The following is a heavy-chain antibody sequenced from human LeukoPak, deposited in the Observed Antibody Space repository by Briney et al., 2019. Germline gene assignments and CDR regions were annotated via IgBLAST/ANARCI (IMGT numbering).Heavy chain of an antibody. CDR3: ARALYYYDSSGYYYDYFDY. CDR2: IIPIFGTA. V-gene: IGHV1-69*13. J-gene: IGHJ4*02. D-gene: IGHD3-22*01. CDR1: GGTFSSYA. Sequence: GASVKVSCKASGGTFSSYASSWVRQAPGQGLEWMGGIIPIFGTANYAQKFQGRVTITADESTSTAYMELSSLRSEDTAVYYCARALYYYDSSGYYYDYFDYWGQGTLVTVSS.